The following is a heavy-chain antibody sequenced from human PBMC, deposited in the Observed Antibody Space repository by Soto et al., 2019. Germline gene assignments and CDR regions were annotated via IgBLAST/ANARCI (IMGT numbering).Heavy chain of an antibody. CDR2: ISSSGSTI. Sequence: GGSLRLSCAASGFTFSDYYMSWIRQAPGKGLEWVSYISSSGSTIYYADSVKGRFTISRDNAKNSLYLQMNSLRAEDTAVYYCARADPRWEWLRLLSGSFDYWGQGTLVTVSS. J-gene: IGHJ4*02. V-gene: IGHV3-11*01. CDR3: ARADPRWEWLRLLSGSFDY. D-gene: IGHD5-12*01. CDR1: GFTFSDYY.